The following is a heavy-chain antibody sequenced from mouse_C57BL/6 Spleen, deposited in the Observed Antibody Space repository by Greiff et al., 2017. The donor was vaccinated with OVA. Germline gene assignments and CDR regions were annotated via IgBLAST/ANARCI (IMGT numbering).Heavy chain of an antibody. CDR2: IDPSDSYT. D-gene: IGHD1-1*01. CDR3: ARYGPPYGSSPLDY. CDR1: GYTFTSYW. Sequence: QVQLQQSGAELVMPGASVKLSCKASGYTFTSYWMHWVKQRPGQGLEWIGEIDPSDSYTNYNQKFKGKSTLTVDKSSGTAYMQLSSLTSEDSAVYYCARYGPPYGSSPLDYWGQGTTLTVSS. J-gene: IGHJ2*01. V-gene: IGHV1-69*01.